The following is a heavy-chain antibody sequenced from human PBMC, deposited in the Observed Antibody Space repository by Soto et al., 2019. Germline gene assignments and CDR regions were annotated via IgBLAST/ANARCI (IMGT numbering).Heavy chain of an antibody. CDR3: ARDPLWLWNDAPIHNLFDP. CDR2: INAGNGNT. CDR1: GYTFTSYA. D-gene: IGHD1-1*01. Sequence: ASVKVSCKASGYTFTSYAMHWVRQAPGQRLEWMGWINAGNGNTKYSQKFQGRVTITRDTSASTAYMELSSLRSEDTAVYYCARDPLWLWNDAPIHNLFDPWGQGTLVIVSS. J-gene: IGHJ5*02. V-gene: IGHV1-3*01.